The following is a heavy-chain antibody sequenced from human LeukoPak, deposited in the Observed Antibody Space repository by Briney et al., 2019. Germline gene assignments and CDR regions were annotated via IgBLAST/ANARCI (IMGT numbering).Heavy chain of an antibody. D-gene: IGHD2-15*01. CDR1: GFTFSSFG. J-gene: IGHJ4*02. Sequence: GGSLRLSCAASGFTFSSFGMHWVRQAPGKGLEWVAIISYDGINKYYADSVKGRFTISRDNSKITLYLQMNSLRAEDTAVYYCAKDARWRDVGGHYSDYWGQGTLVTVSS. CDR3: AKDARWRDVGGHYSDY. CDR2: ISYDGINK. V-gene: IGHV3-30*18.